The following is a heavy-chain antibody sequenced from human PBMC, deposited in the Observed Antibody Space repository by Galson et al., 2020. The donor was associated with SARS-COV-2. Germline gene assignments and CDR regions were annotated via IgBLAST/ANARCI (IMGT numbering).Heavy chain of an antibody. CDR3: VKDLRYDVLCGRNEFDQ. CDR2: ISYGGRST. V-gene: IGHV3-30*18. J-gene: IGHJ4*02. Sequence: GESLKISCAASGFTFSNYGMNWVRQPPGKGLEWVAIISYGGRSTYYADSVKGRFTISRANSKRTVYLQMDSLRAEDTAVYYCVKDLRYDVLCGRNEFDQWGQGTQVTVSS. D-gene: IGHD3-9*01. CDR1: GFTFSNYG.